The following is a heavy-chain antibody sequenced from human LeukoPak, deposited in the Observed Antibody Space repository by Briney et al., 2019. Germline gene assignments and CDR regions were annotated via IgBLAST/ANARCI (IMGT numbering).Heavy chain of an antibody. CDR1: GYTFTGYY. V-gene: IGHV1-2*02. Sequence: RASVKVSCKASGYTFTGYYMHWVRQAPGQGLEWMGWTNPNSGGTNYAQKFQGRVTMTRDTSISTAYMELSRLRSDDTAVYYCASTYYYGSGSWNYYYYGMDVWGQGTTVTVSS. CDR2: TNPNSGGT. CDR3: ASTYYYGSGSWNYYYYGMDV. J-gene: IGHJ6*02. D-gene: IGHD3-10*01.